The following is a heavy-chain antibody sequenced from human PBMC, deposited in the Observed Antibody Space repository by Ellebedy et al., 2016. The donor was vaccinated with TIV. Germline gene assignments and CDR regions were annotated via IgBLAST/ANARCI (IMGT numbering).Heavy chain of an antibody. CDR1: GYTFTSYG. D-gene: IGHD5-18*01. V-gene: IGHV1-18*01. Sequence: AASVKVSCKASGYTFTSYGISWVRQAPGQGLEWMGWISAYNGNTNYAQKLQGRVTMTTDTSTSTAYMELRSLRSDDTAVYYCAREIQLNPNNKDQYYDGMDVWGQGTTVTVSS. J-gene: IGHJ6*02. CDR2: ISAYNGNT. CDR3: AREIQLNPNNKDQYYDGMDV.